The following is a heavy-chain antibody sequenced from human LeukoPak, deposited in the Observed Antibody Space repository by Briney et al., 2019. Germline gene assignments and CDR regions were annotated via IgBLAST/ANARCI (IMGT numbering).Heavy chain of an antibody. CDR2: TRNKANSYTT. J-gene: IGHJ3*02. CDR3: TGSFYDCGAFDI. CDR1: GFTFSDHY. V-gene: IGHV3-72*01. D-gene: IGHD3-16*01. Sequence: GGSLRLSCAASGFTFSDHYMDWVRQAPGKGLEWVGRTRNKANSYTTEYAASVKGRFTISRDDSKSIAYLQMNSLKTEDTAVYYCTGSFYDCGAFDIWGQGTMVTVSS.